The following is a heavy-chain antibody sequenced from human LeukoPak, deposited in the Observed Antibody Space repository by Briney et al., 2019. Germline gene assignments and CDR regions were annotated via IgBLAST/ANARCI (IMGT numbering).Heavy chain of an antibody. J-gene: IGHJ4*02. CDR3: ARHRSRGYSF. CDR1: GGSFSGYY. D-gene: IGHD5-18*01. Sequence: PSETLSLTCAVYGGSFSGYYWSWIRQPPGKGLEWIGEINHSGSTNYNPSLKSRVTISVDTSKNQFSLKLSSVTAADTAVYYCARHRSRGYSFWGQGTLVTVSS. CDR2: INHSGST. V-gene: IGHV4-34*01.